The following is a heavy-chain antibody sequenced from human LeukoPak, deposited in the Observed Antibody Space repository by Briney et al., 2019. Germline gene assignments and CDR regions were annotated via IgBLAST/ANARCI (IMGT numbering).Heavy chain of an antibody. CDR3: AREEIAVGGPPPRWFDS. CDR1: GFTFSAYA. V-gene: IGHV3-30*04. Sequence: GGSLRLSCAASGFTFSAYAMHWVRQAPGKGLEWVAVISYDGTNTYYADSVKGRFTISRDNSKNALYLQMNSLRAEDTAVYYCAREEIAVGGPPPRWFDSWGQGTLVTVSS. D-gene: IGHD6-19*01. CDR2: ISYDGTNT. J-gene: IGHJ5*01.